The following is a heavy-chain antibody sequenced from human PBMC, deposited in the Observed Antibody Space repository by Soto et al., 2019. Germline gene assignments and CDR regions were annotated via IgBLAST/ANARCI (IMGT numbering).Heavy chain of an antibody. CDR3: TKTSLPEYDSSGYYRNNWFDP. Sequence: GDLILYFPASGCKFRIYAATLVRQPQGTGLEWVSASSGSGVGTYYADPVKGRFTIPKDTSRNTLYLQMNSLRPEDTGVYYCTKTSLPEYDSSGYYRNNWFDPWGQGALVTVSS. D-gene: IGHD3-22*01. CDR1: GCKFRIYA. J-gene: IGHJ5*02. CDR2: SSGSGVGT. V-gene: IGHV3-23*01.